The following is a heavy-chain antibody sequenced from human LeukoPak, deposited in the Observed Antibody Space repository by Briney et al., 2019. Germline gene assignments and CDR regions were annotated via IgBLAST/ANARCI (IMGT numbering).Heavy chain of an antibody. CDR3: AKEHSGYDLGYFDY. CDR2: IWYDGSNK. CDR1: GFTFSSYG. D-gene: IGHD5-12*01. V-gene: IGHV3-33*06. J-gene: IGHJ4*02. Sequence: PARSLRLSCAASGFTFSSYGMHWVRQAPGKGLEWVAVIWYDGSNKYYADSVKGRFTISRDNSKNTLYLQMNSLRAEDTAVYYCAKEHSGYDLGYFDYWGQGTLVTVSS.